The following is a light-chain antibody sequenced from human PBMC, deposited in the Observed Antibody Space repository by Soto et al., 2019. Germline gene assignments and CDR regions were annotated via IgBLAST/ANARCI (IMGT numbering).Light chain of an antibody. CDR1: SSNIGDNY. Sequence: QSVLTQPPSVSAAPGQQVTISCSGSSSNIGDNYVSWYQHFPGTAPKLVVYDNDRRPSGILGRFSGSKSGTSATLVITGLQTGDEADYYCGTWDDRLDGNYVSGNGTKVTVL. V-gene: IGLV1-51*01. J-gene: IGLJ1*01. CDR2: DND. CDR3: GTWDDRLDGNYV.